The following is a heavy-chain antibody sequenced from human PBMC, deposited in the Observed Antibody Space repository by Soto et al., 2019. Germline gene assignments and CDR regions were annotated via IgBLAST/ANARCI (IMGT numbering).Heavy chain of an antibody. V-gene: IGHV3-7*01. CDR2: INQDGSER. CDR3: VCGGNFFVY. Sequence: EVQLVESGGGLVQPGGPLRLPCAASGFTFSTYWMTWVRQPPGKGLEWVASINQDGSERYYVDSVRGRFTISRDNAKNLLYLQMNSLRAEDTAVYYCVCGGNFFVYWGQGTLVTVSP. J-gene: IGHJ4*02. CDR1: GFTFSTYW. D-gene: IGHD3-16*01.